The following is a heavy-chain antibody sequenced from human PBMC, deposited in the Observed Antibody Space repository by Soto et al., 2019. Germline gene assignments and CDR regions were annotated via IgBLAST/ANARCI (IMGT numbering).Heavy chain of an antibody. J-gene: IGHJ4*01. CDR3: ARHAGFSSGWIFDY. D-gene: IGHD6-19*01. Sequence: SETLSLTCTVSGGSMRSYYWSWIRQPPGKGLEWIGTIYYHGNTYSNPSLKSRVTISVDTSNNQLSLKLRSVTAADTAVYYCARHAGFSSGWIFDYWGHGTLVTVSS. CDR1: GGSMRSYY. CDR2: IYYHGNT. V-gene: IGHV4-59*04.